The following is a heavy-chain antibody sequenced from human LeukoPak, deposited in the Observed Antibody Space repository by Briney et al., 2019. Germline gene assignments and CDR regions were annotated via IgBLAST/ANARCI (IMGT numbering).Heavy chain of an antibody. CDR1: GFTFSSYG. Sequence: PGGSLRLSCAASGFTFSSYGMHWVRQAPGKGLEWVAVIWYDGSSKYYADSVKGRFTISRDNSKNTLYLQMNSLRAEDTAVYYCAKVMGAAGADAFDIWGQGTMVTVSS. J-gene: IGHJ3*02. D-gene: IGHD6-13*01. CDR2: IWYDGSSK. V-gene: IGHV3-33*06. CDR3: AKVMGAAGADAFDI.